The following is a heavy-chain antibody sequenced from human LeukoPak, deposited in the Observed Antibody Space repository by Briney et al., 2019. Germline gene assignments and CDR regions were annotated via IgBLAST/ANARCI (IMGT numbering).Heavy chain of an antibody. Sequence: PGRSLRLSSAASGFTFNNYGMYWVRQAPGKGLEWVTYISDDGRRKYYADSVQGRFSISRDNSKNTVDLQMNSLRVEDTAVYICARDFTGTYCIDQWGQGTLVTVSS. CDR3: ARDFTGTYCIDQ. V-gene: IGHV3-30*03. J-gene: IGHJ4*02. CDR1: GFTFNNYG. CDR2: ISDDGRRK. D-gene: IGHD2-15*01.